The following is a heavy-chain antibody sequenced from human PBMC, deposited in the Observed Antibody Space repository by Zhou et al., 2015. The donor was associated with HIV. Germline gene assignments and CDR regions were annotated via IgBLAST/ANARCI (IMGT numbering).Heavy chain of an antibody. V-gene: IGHV3-9*01. J-gene: IGHJ4*02. CDR2: VNWNGGSI. CDR1: GFTFDDYA. CDR3: ARDGLYCSGGSCYPD. D-gene: IGHD2-15*01. Sequence: EVQLVESGGGLVQPGRSLRLSCAASGFTFDDYAMHWVRQAPGKGLEWVSGVNWNGGSIAYADSVKGRFTISRDNAKNSLYLQMNSLRAEDTAVYYCARDGLYCSGGSCYPDWGQGTLVTVSS.